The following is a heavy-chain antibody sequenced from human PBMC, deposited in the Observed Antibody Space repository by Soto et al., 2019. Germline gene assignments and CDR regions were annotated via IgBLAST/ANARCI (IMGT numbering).Heavy chain of an antibody. J-gene: IGHJ4*02. CDR3: ARVTDATYYYGSGSYYPDY. D-gene: IGHD3-10*01. Sequence: PSETLSLTCTVSGGSISSGGYYWSWIRQHPGKGLEWIGYIYYSGSTYYNPSLKSRVTISVDTSKNQFSLKLSSVTAADTAVYYCARVTDATYYYGSGSYYPDYWGQGTLVTVSS. CDR1: GGSISSGGYY. CDR2: IYYSGST. V-gene: IGHV4-31*03.